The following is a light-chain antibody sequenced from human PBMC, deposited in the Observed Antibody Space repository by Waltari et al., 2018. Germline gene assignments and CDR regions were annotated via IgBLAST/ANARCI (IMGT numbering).Light chain of an antibody. Sequence: DIVMTQSPDSLAVSLGERATINCKSSQCVLYSSNNKNYLAWYQQKPGQPPKLLIYWASTRESGVPDRFSGSGSGTDFTLTISSLQAEDVAVYYCQQYYSTPYTFGPGTKLEIK. CDR3: QQYYSTPYT. CDR2: WAS. V-gene: IGKV4-1*01. CDR1: QCVLYSSNNKNY. J-gene: IGKJ2*01.